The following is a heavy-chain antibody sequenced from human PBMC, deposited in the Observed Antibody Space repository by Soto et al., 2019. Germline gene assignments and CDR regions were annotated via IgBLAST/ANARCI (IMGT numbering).Heavy chain of an antibody. D-gene: IGHD3-3*01. CDR2: ISSSSSTI. V-gene: IGHV3-48*01. CDR3: ARDSGFWSAVLGDAFDI. CDR1: GFTFSSYS. J-gene: IGHJ3*02. Sequence: GGSLRLSCAASGFTFSSYSMNWVRQAPGKGLEWVSYISSSSSTIYYADSVKGRFTISRDNAKNSLYLQMNSLRAEDTAVYYCARDSGFWSAVLGDAFDIWGQGTMVTVSS.